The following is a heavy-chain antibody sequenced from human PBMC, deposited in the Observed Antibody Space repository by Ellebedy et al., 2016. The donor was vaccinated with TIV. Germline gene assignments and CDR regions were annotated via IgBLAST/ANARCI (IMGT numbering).Heavy chain of an antibody. J-gene: IGHJ4*02. CDR2: INPSGTT. CDR1: GGSFSGYF. Sequence: MPSETLSLTCAVYGGSFSGYFWSWIRQPPGKGLEWIGEINPSGTTNYNPSLKSRVTISVDTPKKQFSLRLTSVTAADTAVYSCARARGQYHYGSGSYFTNWGQGKMVTVSS. D-gene: IGHD3-10*01. V-gene: IGHV4-34*01. CDR3: ARARGQYHYGSGSYFTN.